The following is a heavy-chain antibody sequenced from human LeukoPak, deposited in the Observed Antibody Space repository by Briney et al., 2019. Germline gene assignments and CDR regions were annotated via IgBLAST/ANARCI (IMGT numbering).Heavy chain of an antibody. D-gene: IGHD1-26*01. V-gene: IGHV1-18*01. CDR3: AVGVGAAFVVY. CDR1: GYTFINYG. CDR2: ISAYNANT. Sequence: ASVKVSCKASGYTFINYGISWVRQAPGQGLEWMGWISAYNANTNYAQKFQGRVTMTTDTSTSTVYMELGSLRSEDTAVYYCAVGVGAAFVVYWGQGTLVTVSS. J-gene: IGHJ4*02.